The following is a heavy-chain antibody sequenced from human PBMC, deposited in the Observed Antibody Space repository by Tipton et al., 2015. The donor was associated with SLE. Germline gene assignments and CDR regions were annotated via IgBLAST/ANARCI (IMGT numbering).Heavy chain of an antibody. Sequence: GSLRLSCAVSGFTLTDYAVHWVRQAPGKGLEYVSAISSNGASTYYADSLKGRFTISRDVSKNTLSLQMGSLRAEDMAVYFCAREAYSRSSGDYFDYWGQGTLVTVSS. CDR1: GFTLTDYA. V-gene: IGHV3-64*02. J-gene: IGHJ4*02. D-gene: IGHD6-6*01. CDR3: AREAYSRSSGDYFDY. CDR2: ISSNGAST.